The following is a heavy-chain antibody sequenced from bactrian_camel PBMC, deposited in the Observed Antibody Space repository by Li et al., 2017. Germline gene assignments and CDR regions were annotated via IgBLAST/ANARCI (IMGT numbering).Heavy chain of an antibody. D-gene: IGHD3*01. Sequence: HVQLVESGGGSVQAGGSVTLFCTGFSSDITDMGWYRQGPENRCDVVASFDTDGEYYSDSAKGRFTISRDNYKKWAYLRMNDLKPEDTGVYYCAMRPDTIRCQDNYCYTICGRAEYGAWGQGTQVTVS. V-gene: IGHV3S53*01. J-gene: IGHJ4*01. CDR2: FDTDGE. CDR1: SSDITD. CDR3: AMRPDTIRCQDNYCYTICGRAEYGA.